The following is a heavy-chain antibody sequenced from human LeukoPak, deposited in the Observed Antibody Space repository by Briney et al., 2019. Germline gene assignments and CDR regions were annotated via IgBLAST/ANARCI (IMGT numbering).Heavy chain of an antibody. J-gene: IGHJ4*02. CDR1: GFTFSSYA. CDR2: ISSSSSYI. V-gene: IGHV3-21*01. Sequence: GGSLRLSCAASGFTFSSYAMSWVRQAPGKGLEWVSSISSSSSYIYYADSAKGRFTISRDNAKNSLYLQMNSLRAEDTAVYYCARGVGPPDYWGQGTLVTVSS. CDR3: ARGVGPPDY.